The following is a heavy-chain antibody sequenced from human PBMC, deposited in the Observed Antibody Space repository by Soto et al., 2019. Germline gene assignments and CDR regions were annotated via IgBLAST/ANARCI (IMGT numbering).Heavy chain of an antibody. Sequence: EVQILECGGGLVQPGGSLRLSCAASGFTFSSFAMSWVRQAPGKGLEWVSTISGSGDSTQSADSVKGPFTISRDNTNNTLFLQMNCLRGEDTAIYFCAKDRWPIVVVPTAIEVYHIWRQGTMVTVSS. CDR3: AKDRWPIVVVPTAIEVYHI. CDR1: GFTFSSFA. V-gene: IGHV3-23*01. CDR2: ISGSGDST. J-gene: IGHJ3*02. D-gene: IGHD2-2*02.